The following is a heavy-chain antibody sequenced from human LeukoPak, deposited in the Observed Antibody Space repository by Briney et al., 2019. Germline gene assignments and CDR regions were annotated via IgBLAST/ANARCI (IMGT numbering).Heavy chain of an antibody. J-gene: IGHJ1*01. CDR1: GYSLANYY. Sequence: ASVKVSCKAFGYSLANYYVHWVRQAPGQGLEWMGEINPSGGSTSYAQKFQGRVTMTTDASSGTAYMELTNLTPDGTAVYFCARDSSAFYGSEYFQHWGQGTLVTVSS. CDR2: INPSGGST. D-gene: IGHD2/OR15-2a*01. CDR3: ARDSSAFYGSEYFQH. V-gene: IGHV1-46*01.